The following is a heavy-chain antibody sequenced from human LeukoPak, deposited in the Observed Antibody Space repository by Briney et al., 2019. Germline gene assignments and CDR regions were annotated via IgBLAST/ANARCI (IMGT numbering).Heavy chain of an antibody. CDR2: INHSGST. D-gene: IGHD2-2*01. Sequence: SETLSLTCAVCGGSFSGYYWSWIRQPPGKGLEWIGEINHSGSTNYNPSLKSRVTISVDTPKNQFSLKLSSVTAADTAVYYCAKRKYCSSTSCYYFDYWGQGTLVTVSS. CDR1: GGSFSGYY. V-gene: IGHV4-34*01. J-gene: IGHJ4*02. CDR3: AKRKYCSSTSCYYFDY.